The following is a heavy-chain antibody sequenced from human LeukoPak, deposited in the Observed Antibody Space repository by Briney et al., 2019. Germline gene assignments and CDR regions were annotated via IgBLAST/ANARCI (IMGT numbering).Heavy chain of an antibody. CDR2: IYISGST. J-gene: IGHJ4*02. CDR3: ARQTGSGLFILP. Sequence: SETLSLTCAVYGGSFSGYYWSWIRQPAGKGLEWIGRIYISGSTNYKSSLKSRVTISVDTSKNQFSLKLTSVTAADTAVYYCARQTGSGLFILPGGQGTLVTVSS. D-gene: IGHD3/OR15-3a*01. V-gene: IGHV4-59*10. CDR1: GGSFSGYY.